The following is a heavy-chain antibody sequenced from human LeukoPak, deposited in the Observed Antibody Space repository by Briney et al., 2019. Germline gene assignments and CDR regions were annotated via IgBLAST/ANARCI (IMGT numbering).Heavy chain of an antibody. CDR2: ISSSSSYI. V-gene: IGHV3-21*01. D-gene: IGHD3-3*01. Sequence: GGSLRLSCAASGFTFSSYSMNWVRQAPGKGLEWVSSISSSSSYIYYADSVKGRFTISRDNAKNSLYLQMNSLRAEDTAVYYCARVRDYDFWSGQSGAFDIWGQGTMVTVSS. CDR3: ARVRDYDFWSGQSGAFDI. J-gene: IGHJ3*02. CDR1: GFTFSSYS.